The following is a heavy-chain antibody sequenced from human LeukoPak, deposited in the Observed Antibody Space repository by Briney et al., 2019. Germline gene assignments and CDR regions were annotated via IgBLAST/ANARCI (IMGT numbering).Heavy chain of an antibody. D-gene: IGHD3-3*01. J-gene: IGHJ3*02. V-gene: IGHV3-33*06. CDR1: GFTFSSYG. CDR2: IWYDGSNK. Sequence: GGSLRLSCAASGFTFSSYGMHWVRQAPGKGLEWVAVIWYDGSNKYYADSVKGRFTISRDNSKNTLYLQMNSLRAEDTAVYYCAKYGLRFLEWTDAFDIWGQGTMVTVSS. CDR3: AKYGLRFLEWTDAFDI.